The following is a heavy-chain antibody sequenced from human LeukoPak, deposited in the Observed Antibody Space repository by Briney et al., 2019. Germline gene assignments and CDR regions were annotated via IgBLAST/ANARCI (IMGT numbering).Heavy chain of an antibody. CDR2: IYSGGST. Sequence: PGGSLRLSCAASGFNVSSNYMSWVRQAPGKGLEWVSVIYSGGSTYYADSVKGRFTISRDNSKNTLYLQMNSLRAEDTAVYYCARGGCSSTSCFPFDYWGQGTLVTVSS. CDR1: GFNVSSNY. V-gene: IGHV3-53*01. J-gene: IGHJ4*02. D-gene: IGHD2-2*01. CDR3: ARGGCSSTSCFPFDY.